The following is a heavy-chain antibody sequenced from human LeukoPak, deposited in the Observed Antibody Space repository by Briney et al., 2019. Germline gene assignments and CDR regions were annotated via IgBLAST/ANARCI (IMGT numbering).Heavy chain of an antibody. D-gene: IGHD3-16*02. CDR1: GFTVSSNY. CDR3: VKRLTLGDLSIKGAFAL. CDR2: IYNDGST. V-gene: IGHV3-53*01. J-gene: IGHJ3*01. Sequence: GGSLRLSCAASGFTVSSNYMSWVRQGPGKGLEWVAVIYNDGSTHYTDSVKGRFTISRDTSRNTLFLQMNSLRVEDSAMYYCVKRLTLGDLSIKGAFALWGQGTMVTVAS.